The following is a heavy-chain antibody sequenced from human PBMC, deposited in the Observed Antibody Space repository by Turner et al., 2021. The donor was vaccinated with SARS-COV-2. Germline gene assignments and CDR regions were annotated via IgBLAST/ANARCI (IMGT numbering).Heavy chain of an antibody. CDR1: GFTFSSYG. J-gene: IGHJ4*02. V-gene: IGHV3-30*18. Sequence: QVQLVESGGGVVQPGRSLRLSCAASGFTFSSYGMHWVRQAPGKGLDWVAVISYEGSNKYYADSVKGRFTISRDNSKNTLYLQMNSLRAEDTAVYYCAKGGATDPYYCDYWGQGTLVTVSS. D-gene: IGHD1-26*01. CDR3: AKGGATDPYYCDY. CDR2: ISYEGSNK.